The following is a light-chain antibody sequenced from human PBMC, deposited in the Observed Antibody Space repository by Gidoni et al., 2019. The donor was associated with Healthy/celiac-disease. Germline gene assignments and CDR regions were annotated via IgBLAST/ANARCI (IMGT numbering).Light chain of an antibody. J-gene: IGKJ4*01. Sequence: IQLTQSPSSLSASVGDRVTITCRASQSISSYLNWHQQKPGKAPKLLIYAASSLQSGVPSRFSGSGYGTDFTLTISSLQPEDFATYYCQQSYSTPLTFGGGTKVEIK. V-gene: IGKV1-39*01. CDR3: QQSYSTPLT. CDR2: AAS. CDR1: QSISSY.